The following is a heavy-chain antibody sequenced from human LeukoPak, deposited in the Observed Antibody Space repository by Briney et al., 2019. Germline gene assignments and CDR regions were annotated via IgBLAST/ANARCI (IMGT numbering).Heavy chain of an antibody. CDR1: GFTFSSYA. V-gene: IGHV3-30*01. Sequence: GRSLRLSCAASGFTFSSYAMHWVRQAPGKGLEWVAVTSYDGSNKYYADSVKGRFTISRDNSKNTLYLQMNSLRAEDTAVYYCARDFSRLGAIDIWGQGTLVTVSS. CDR2: TSYDGSNK. CDR3: ARDFSRLGAIDI. D-gene: IGHD1-26*01. J-gene: IGHJ4*02.